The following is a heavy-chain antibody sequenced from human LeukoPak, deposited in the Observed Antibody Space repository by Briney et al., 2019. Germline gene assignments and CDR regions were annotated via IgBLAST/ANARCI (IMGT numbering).Heavy chain of an antibody. D-gene: IGHD3-10*01. V-gene: IGHV4-59*01. CDR1: GGSISSYY. Sequence: KPSETLSLTCTVSGGSISSYYWSWIRQPPGKGLEWIGYIYYSGSTNYNPSLKSRLTISVDTSKNHFSLKLSSVTAADTAVYYCARDPSGSGSYFDHWGQGTLVTVSS. J-gene: IGHJ4*02. CDR2: IYYSGST. CDR3: ARDPSGSGSYFDH.